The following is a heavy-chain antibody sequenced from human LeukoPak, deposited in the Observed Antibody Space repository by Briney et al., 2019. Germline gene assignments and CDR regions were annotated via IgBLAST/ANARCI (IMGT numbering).Heavy chain of an antibody. J-gene: IGHJ3*02. CDR3: ARAPRRGYSYGTI. Sequence: ASVKVSCKASGYTFTDYYLHWVRQAPGQGLEWMGRINPNSGGTNYAQKFQGRVTMTRDTSISTAYMELSRLRSDDTAVYYCARAPRRGYSYGTIWGQGTMVTVSS. CDR1: GYTFTDYY. D-gene: IGHD5-18*01. V-gene: IGHV1-2*06. CDR2: INPNSGGT.